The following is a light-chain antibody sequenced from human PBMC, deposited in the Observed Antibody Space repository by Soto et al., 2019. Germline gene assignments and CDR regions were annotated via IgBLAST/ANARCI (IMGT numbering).Light chain of an antibody. Sequence: EIVLTQSPATLSLSPGERATLSCRASQSVGSFLAWYQQKSGQAPRLLIYDASNRAPGIPASISGSGSGTDFTLTISSLDPDDFAVYYCQHRSNWLGTFGPGTKVDIK. J-gene: IGKJ3*01. CDR2: DAS. CDR1: QSVGSF. CDR3: QHRSNWLGT. V-gene: IGKV3-11*01.